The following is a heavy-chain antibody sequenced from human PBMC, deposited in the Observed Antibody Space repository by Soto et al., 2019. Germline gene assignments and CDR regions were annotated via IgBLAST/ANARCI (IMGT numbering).Heavy chain of an antibody. CDR3: AKPPDYNWNDY. Sequence: EVQLLESGGGLVQPGGSLRLSCAASGFTFSSYTMSWVRQAPGKGLEWISAVSGSGGSTDYADSVKGRFTISRDNSEDTLYLQMNNLRAEDTAVYYCAKPPDYNWNDYWGQGTLVTVSS. CDR2: VSGSGGST. CDR1: GFTFSSYT. D-gene: IGHD1-20*01. J-gene: IGHJ4*02. V-gene: IGHV3-23*01.